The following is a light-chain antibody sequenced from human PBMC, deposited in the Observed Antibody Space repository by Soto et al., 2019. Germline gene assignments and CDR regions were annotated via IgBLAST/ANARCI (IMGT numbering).Light chain of an antibody. Sequence: DIQMTQSPSTLSASTGDRVTITCRASQSIHSWLAWYQQKPGKAPKLLIYKASSLQTGVPSRFSGSGSGTEFTLTISSLQPDDFATNYCQHYNSYSRTFGQGTKV. CDR1: QSIHSW. CDR2: KAS. J-gene: IGKJ1*01. V-gene: IGKV1-5*03. CDR3: QHYNSYSRT.